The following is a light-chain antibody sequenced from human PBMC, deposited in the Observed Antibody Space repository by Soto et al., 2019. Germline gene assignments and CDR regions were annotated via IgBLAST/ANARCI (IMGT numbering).Light chain of an antibody. CDR1: QSIRSWS. J-gene: IGKJ1*01. CDR3: QLYGGSPWT. CDR2: DAS. V-gene: IGKV3-20*01. Sequence: EIVLTQSPRTLSLSPGDRASLSCRASQSIRSWSLAWYQQKRGQAPRLILYDASTRTTGFPDRFSGSGSGTDFTLTISRLEPEDFAVYYCQLYGGSPWTFGQGTKV.